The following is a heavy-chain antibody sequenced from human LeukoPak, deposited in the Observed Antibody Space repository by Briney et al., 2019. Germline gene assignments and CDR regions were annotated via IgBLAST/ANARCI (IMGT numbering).Heavy chain of an antibody. Sequence: SVKVSCKASGGTFSSYAISWVRQAPGQGLEWMGRIIPIFGTANYAQKFQGRVTITTDESTSTAYMELSSLRSEYTAVYYCARDTMVRGVIIDYWGQGTLITVSS. D-gene: IGHD3-10*01. V-gene: IGHV1-69*05. CDR1: GGTFSSYA. CDR2: IIPIFGTA. CDR3: ARDTMVRGVIIDY. J-gene: IGHJ4*02.